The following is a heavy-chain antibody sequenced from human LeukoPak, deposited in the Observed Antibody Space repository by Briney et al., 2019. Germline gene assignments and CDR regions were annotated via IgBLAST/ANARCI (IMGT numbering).Heavy chain of an antibody. CDR2: VDYSGST. J-gene: IGHJ4*02. V-gene: IGHV4-59*01. CDR3: ARLQDSDTAYVDC. CDR1: GGSISNYH. Sequence: SETLSLTRTVSGGSISNYHWSWMRQPPGKGLEWIGYVDYSGSTNYSPSLKSRISISVDTSKNQFSLKLRSVTAADTAVYYCARLQDSDTAYVDCWGQGTLVTVSS. D-gene: IGHD2-15*01.